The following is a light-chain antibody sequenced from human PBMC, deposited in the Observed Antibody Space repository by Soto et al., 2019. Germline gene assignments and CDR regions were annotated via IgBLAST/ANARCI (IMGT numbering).Light chain of an antibody. J-gene: IGKJ3*01. V-gene: IGKV3-11*01. CDR3: MQRSNWPFT. CDR2: DAS. Sequence: EIVLTQSPATLSLSPGERATLSCRASQSVNTYLAWYQQKPGQTPRLLLYDASNRAPAIPARFSGFGSGTDFTLTISSLEPEDFAVYYCMQRSNWPFTFDPGTKVDI. CDR1: QSVNTY.